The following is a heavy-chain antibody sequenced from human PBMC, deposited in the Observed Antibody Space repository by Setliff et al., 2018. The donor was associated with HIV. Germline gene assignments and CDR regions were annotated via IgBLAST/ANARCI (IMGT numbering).Heavy chain of an antibody. V-gene: IGHV3-48*01. Sequence: GGSLRLSCAASGFTFSRSDMSWVRQAPGKGLEWVSYISTGSDATYYADSVKGRFTISRDNAKNSLYLQMNSLRAEDTAVYYCVRDLLWAFDMWGPGTMVTVSS. D-gene: IGHD3-10*01. CDR2: ISTGSDAT. CDR3: VRDLLWAFDM. J-gene: IGHJ3*02. CDR1: GFTFSRSD.